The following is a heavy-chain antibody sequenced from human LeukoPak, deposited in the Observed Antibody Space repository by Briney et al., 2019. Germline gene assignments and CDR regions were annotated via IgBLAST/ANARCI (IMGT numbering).Heavy chain of an antibody. J-gene: IGHJ6*02. Sequence: PGGSLRLYCEASGFTFSSYAMSWVRQAPGKGLEWLSAISGSGGSTYYADSVKGRFTISRDNSKNTLYLQMISLRAEDTAVYYCASIAVAGTGVGYYYYGMDVWGQGTTVTVSS. CDR3: ASIAVAGTGVGYYYYGMDV. V-gene: IGHV3-23*01. CDR2: ISGSGGST. D-gene: IGHD6-19*01. CDR1: GFTFSSYA.